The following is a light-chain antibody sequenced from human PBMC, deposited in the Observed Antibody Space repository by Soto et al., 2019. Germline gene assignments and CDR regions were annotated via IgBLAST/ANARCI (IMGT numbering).Light chain of an antibody. J-gene: IGLJ1*01. CDR3: AVWDDSLNGRYV. CDR2: SNN. CDR1: RSNIGSNT. V-gene: IGLV1-44*01. Sequence: QSVLTQPPSASGTPGQGVIISCSGSRSNIGSNTVNWYQQFPGTAPKLLIYSNNQRPSGVPDRFSGSKSGTSASLAISGLQSEDEADYYCAVWDDSLNGRYVFGTGTKLTVL.